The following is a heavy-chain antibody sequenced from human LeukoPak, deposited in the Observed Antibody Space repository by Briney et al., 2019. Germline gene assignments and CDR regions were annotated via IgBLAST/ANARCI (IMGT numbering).Heavy chain of an antibody. V-gene: IGHV1-8*03. J-gene: IGHJ4*02. CDR3: ARDRDCSSTSCYYAEGSDY. CDR2: MNPNSGNT. CDR1: GYTFTSYD. D-gene: IGHD2-2*01. Sequence: GASVKVSCKASGYTFTSYDINWVRQATGQGLEWMGWMNPNSGNTGYAQKFQGRVTITRNTSISTAYVELSSLRSEDTAVYYCARDRDCSSTSCYYAEGSDYWGQGTLVTVSS.